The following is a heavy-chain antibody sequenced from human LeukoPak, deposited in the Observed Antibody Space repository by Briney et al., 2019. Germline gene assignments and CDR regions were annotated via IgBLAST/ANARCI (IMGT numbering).Heavy chain of an antibody. D-gene: IGHD2-2*01. CDR3: ARAIVVVPAAIHDAFDI. Sequence: TSETLSLTCTVSGGSISSYYWSWIRQPPGKGLEWIGYIYYSGSTNYNPSLKSRVTISVDTSKNQFSLKLSSVTAADTAVYYCARAIVVVPAAIHDAFDIWGQGTMVTVSS. V-gene: IGHV4-59*01. J-gene: IGHJ3*02. CDR1: GGSISSYY. CDR2: IYYSGST.